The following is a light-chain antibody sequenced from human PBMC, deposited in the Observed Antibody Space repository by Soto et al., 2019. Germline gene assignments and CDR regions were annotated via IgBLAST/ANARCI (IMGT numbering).Light chain of an antibody. V-gene: IGLV2-14*01. CDR3: ISFTSNNTRL. Sequence: QSALTQPASVSGSPGQSITISCTGTSSDVGRYNYVSWYQQHPGKAPKLMIFEVTNRPSGVSDRFSGSKSANPASLTISVLQAEDEAEYFCISFTSNNTRLFGGGTKLTVL. CDR1: SSDVGRYNY. J-gene: IGLJ2*01. CDR2: EVT.